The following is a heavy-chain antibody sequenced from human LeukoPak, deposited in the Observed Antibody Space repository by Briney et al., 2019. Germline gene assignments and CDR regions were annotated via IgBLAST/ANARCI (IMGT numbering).Heavy chain of an antibody. Sequence: GGSLRLSCGASGFTFSSHWMSWVRQTPGKGLERVATIKQDGSEKYYVGSVNGRFTISRDNVKNSLYLQMNSLRAEDTAVYYCAREDITTAYYFDYWGQGTLVTVSS. CDR2: IKQDGSEK. CDR3: AREDITTAYYFDY. D-gene: IGHD1-20*01. CDR1: GFTFSSHW. V-gene: IGHV3-7*01. J-gene: IGHJ4*02.